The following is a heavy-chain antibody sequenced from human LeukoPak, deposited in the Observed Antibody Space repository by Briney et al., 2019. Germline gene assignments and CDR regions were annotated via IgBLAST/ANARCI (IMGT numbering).Heavy chain of an antibody. V-gene: IGHV3-53*01. D-gene: IGHD2-15*01. Sequence: GGSLRLSCAASGFTVSSNYMSWVRQAPGKGLEWVSVIYSGGSTYYADSVKGRFTISRDNSKNTLYLQMNSLRAEDMAVYYCARTGSYCSGGSCYSFSSAVFDYWGQGTLVTVSS. CDR2: IYSGGST. CDR1: GFTVSSNY. CDR3: ARTGSYCSGGSCYSFSSAVFDY. J-gene: IGHJ4*02.